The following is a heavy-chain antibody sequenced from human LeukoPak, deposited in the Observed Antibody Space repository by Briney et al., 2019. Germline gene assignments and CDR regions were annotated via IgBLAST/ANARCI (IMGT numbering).Heavy chain of an antibody. CDR3: AKVLGFDP. CDR1: RFSLSRYE. Sequence: PGGSLRLSCAASRFSLSRYEMHWVRQAPGKGLEWVAFISSDGSRKFYADSVKGRFSISRDNSKNTLYLQMNSLRAEDTAVYYCAKVLGFDPWGQGTLVTVSS. V-gene: IGHV3-30*04. CDR2: ISSDGSRK. J-gene: IGHJ5*02.